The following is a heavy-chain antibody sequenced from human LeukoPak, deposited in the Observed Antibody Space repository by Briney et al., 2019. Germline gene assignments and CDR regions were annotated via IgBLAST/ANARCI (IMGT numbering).Heavy chain of an antibody. CDR1: GFTVSSNY. CDR3: ARFLGRITISGVVPYGMDV. CDR2: IYSAGGT. J-gene: IGHJ6*02. Sequence: GGSLRLPCAASGFTVSSNYMTWVRQAPGKGLEWVSLIYSAGGTYYTDSVKGRFTISRHSSKNTLYLQMNSLRGEDTAVYYCARFLGRITISGVVPYGMDVWGQGTTVTVSS. V-gene: IGHV3-53*04. D-gene: IGHD3-3*01.